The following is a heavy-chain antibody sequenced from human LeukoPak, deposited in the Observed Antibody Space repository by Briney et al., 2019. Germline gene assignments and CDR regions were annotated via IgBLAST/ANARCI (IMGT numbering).Heavy chain of an antibody. CDR1: VGSVTSFY. CDR2: IFDSGST. J-gene: IGHJ4*02. D-gene: IGHD3-22*01. V-gene: IGHV4-59*02. Sequence: PSETLSLTCTVPVGSVTSFYWSWIRQPPGKGLEWIGFIFDSGSTKYNPSLKSRVTISADTSKKQFSLKLSSVTAADTAVYYCARARSPKDYYSDTSGYYYFDSWGQGAQVTVSS. CDR3: ARARSPKDYYSDTSGYYYFDS.